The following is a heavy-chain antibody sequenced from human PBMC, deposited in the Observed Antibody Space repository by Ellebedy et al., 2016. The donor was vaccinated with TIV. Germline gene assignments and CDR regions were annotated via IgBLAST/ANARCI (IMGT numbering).Heavy chain of an antibody. CDR3: RQFYYDILTGDSRPDY. Sequence: SETLSLTCNVSGGSVSSYSYYSGWIRQPAGKGLEWIGEIYYSGSTFYNPSLKSRVTISVEPSKNQFSLQLTSVTAADTAVYYCRQFYYDILTGDSRPDYWGQGTLVTVSS. D-gene: IGHD3-9*01. CDR2: IYYSGST. CDR1: GGSVSSYSYY. J-gene: IGHJ4*02. V-gene: IGHV4-39*07.